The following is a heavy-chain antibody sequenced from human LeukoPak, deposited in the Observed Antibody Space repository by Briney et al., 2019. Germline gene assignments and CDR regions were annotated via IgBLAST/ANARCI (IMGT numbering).Heavy chain of an antibody. D-gene: IGHD1-1*01. J-gene: IGHJ4*02. Sequence: SETLSLTCTVSGGSISSYYWSWIRQPPGKGLEWIGYIYYSGSTNYNPSLKSRVTISVDTSKNQFSLKLSSMTAADTAVYYCARDPAPGYNWNDVRYFDYWGQGTLVTVSS. V-gene: IGHV4-59*01. CDR3: ARDPAPGYNWNDVRYFDY. CDR1: GGSISSYY. CDR2: IYYSGST.